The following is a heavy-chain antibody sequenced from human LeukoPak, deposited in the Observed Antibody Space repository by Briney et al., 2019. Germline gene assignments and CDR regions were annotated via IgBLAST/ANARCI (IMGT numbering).Heavy chain of an antibody. CDR2: IYYSGST. Sequence: SETLSLTCTVSGGSIISSDYHWGWIRQPPGKGLEWVGSIYYSGSTYYNPSLKSRVTISVDTSKNQFSLKLSSVTAADTAVYYCARLREGYDSSGYSFDYWGQGTLVTVSS. D-gene: IGHD3-22*01. J-gene: IGHJ4*02. V-gene: IGHV4-39*01. CDR3: ARLREGYDSSGYSFDY. CDR1: GGSIISSDYH.